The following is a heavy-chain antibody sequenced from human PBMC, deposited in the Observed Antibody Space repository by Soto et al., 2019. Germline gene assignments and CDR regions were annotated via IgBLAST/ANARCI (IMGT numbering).Heavy chain of an antibody. CDR1: GGSISSYY. Sequence: XGTLSLPCTVSGGSISSYYGSWIRQPPGKGLEWIGYIYYSGSTNYNPSLKSRVTISVDTSKNQFSLKLSSVTAADTAVYYCARVLPAAITSYGMDVWGQGTTVTVS. J-gene: IGHJ6*02. CDR2: IYYSGST. D-gene: IGHD2-2*01. V-gene: IGHV4-59*01. CDR3: ARVLPAAITSYGMDV.